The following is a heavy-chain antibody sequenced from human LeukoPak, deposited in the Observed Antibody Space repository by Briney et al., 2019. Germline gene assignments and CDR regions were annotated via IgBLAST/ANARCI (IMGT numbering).Heavy chain of an antibody. Sequence: GGSLRLSCAASGFTVSSNYMSWVRQAPGKGLEWVSVIYSGGSTYYADSVKGRFTISRDNSKNTLYLQMNSLRAEDTAVYYCAKQRGSYDFWSGKGYWGQGTLVTVSS. D-gene: IGHD3-3*01. CDR2: IYSGGST. CDR1: GFTVSSNY. V-gene: IGHV3-53*01. CDR3: AKQRGSYDFWSGKGY. J-gene: IGHJ4*02.